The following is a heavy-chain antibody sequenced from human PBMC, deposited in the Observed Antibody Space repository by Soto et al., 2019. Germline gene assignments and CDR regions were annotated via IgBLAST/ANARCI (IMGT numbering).Heavy chain of an antibody. V-gene: IGHV3-15*07. J-gene: IGHJ6*02. Sequence: EVQLVESGGGFIYPGGSLRLSCAASGRTISNAWMNWVRQAPGKGLEWVGRIKTNTAGGATDYAAAVKGRFTVSRDDSKNTLYLQMNSLKTEDTAVYYCTTGSVEGVWGQGTTVTVSS. CDR3: TTGSVEGV. CDR1: GRTISNAW. CDR2: IKTNTAGGAT. D-gene: IGHD2-15*01.